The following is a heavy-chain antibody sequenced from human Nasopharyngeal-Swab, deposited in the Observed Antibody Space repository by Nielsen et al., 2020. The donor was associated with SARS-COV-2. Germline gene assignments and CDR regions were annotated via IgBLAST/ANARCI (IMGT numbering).Heavy chain of an antibody. Sequence: GGSLRLSCAASGFTFSSYEMNWVRQAPGKGLEWVSYISSSGSTIYYADSVKGRFTISRDNAKNSLYLQMNSLRAEDTAVYYCARGGYYGSGNYYYYGMDVWGQGTTVTVSS. V-gene: IGHV3-48*03. J-gene: IGHJ6*02. D-gene: IGHD3-10*01. CDR1: GFTFSSYE. CDR3: ARGGYYGSGNYYYYGMDV. CDR2: ISSSGSTI.